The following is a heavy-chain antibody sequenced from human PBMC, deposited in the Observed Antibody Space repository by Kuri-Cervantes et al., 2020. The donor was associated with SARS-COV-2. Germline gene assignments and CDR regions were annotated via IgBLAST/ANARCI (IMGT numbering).Heavy chain of an antibody. CDR1: GGNFSSYA. J-gene: IGHJ4*02. D-gene: IGHD6-13*01. CDR3: ARDPSTYRAAAGYFDY. V-gene: IGHV1-69*13. CDR2: IIPIFGTA. Sequence: SVKVSCKASGGNFSSYAISWVRQAPGQGLEWMGRIIPIFGTANYAQKFQGRVTITADESTSTAYMELSSLRSEDTAVYYCARDPSTYRAAAGYFDYWGMGTLVTVSS.